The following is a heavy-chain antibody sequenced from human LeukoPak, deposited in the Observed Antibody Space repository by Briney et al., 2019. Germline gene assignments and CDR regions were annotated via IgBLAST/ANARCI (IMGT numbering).Heavy chain of an antibody. CDR1: GFTVSSNY. Sequence: GGSLRLSCAASGFTVSSNYMSWVRQAPGKGLEWVSVIYSGGSTYCADSVKGRFTISRDNSKNTLYLQMNSLRAEDTAVYYCARDRSVAAAGAFDIWGQGTMVTVSS. V-gene: IGHV3-66*01. J-gene: IGHJ3*02. CDR2: IYSGGST. D-gene: IGHD6-13*01. CDR3: ARDRSVAAAGAFDI.